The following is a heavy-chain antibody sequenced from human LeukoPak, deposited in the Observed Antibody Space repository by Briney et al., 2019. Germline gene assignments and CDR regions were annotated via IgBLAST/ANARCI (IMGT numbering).Heavy chain of an antibody. D-gene: IGHD3-9*01. J-gene: IGHJ6*02. V-gene: IGHV4-34*01. CDR3: ARDRGLLRYFDWSSPGMDV. CDR2: INHSGST. Sequence: PSETLSLTCAVYGGSFSGYYWSWIRQPPGKGLEWIGEINHSGSTNYNPSLKSRVTISVDTSTNQFSLKLSSVTAADTAVYYCARDRGLLRYFDWSSPGMDVWGQGTTVTVSS. CDR1: GGSFSGYY.